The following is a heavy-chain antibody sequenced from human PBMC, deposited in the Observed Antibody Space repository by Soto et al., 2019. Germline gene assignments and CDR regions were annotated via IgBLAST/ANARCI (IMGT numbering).Heavy chain of an antibody. D-gene: IGHD3-16*01. V-gene: IGHV3-30*18. CDR2: ISSDGNNK. J-gene: IGHJ5*02. CDR1: GFTFDSYG. Sequence: QVQLVESGGGVVQPERSLRLSCAASGFTFDSYGMHWVRQAPGKGLEWVAVISSDGNNKYYADSVKGRFSIYRDNFNNTLYLQMSSLRVEDTAVYYFVKDLIQNSVNTCGSWGQGTLVTVSS. CDR3: VKDLIQNSVNTCGS.